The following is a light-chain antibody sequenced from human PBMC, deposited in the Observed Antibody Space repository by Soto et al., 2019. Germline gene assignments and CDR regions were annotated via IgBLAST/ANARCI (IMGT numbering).Light chain of an antibody. Sequence: DIQMTQSPSTLSASVGDRVTITCRASQSIITSLAWYQQKPGKAPKLLIYKASSLQSGVPSRFSGSGSGTEFTLTISSLQPDDFATYYGQQYNSYSRTFGQGTEVEIK. J-gene: IGKJ1*01. CDR2: KAS. V-gene: IGKV1-5*03. CDR3: QQYNSYSRT. CDR1: QSIITS.